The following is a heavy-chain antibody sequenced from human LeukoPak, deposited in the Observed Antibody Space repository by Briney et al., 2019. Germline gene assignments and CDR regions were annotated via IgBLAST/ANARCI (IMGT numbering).Heavy chain of an antibody. Sequence: GGSLRLSCAASGFTFSSYAMHWVRQAPGKGLEYVSAISSNGGSTYYANSVEGRFIISRDNSKNTLYLHMGSLRAEDMAVYYCAKGSRDGRYFDWLEGPFDIWGQGTMVTVSS. CDR3: AKGSRDGRYFDWLEGPFDI. D-gene: IGHD3-9*01. J-gene: IGHJ3*02. V-gene: IGHV3-64*01. CDR2: ISSNGGST. CDR1: GFTFSSYA.